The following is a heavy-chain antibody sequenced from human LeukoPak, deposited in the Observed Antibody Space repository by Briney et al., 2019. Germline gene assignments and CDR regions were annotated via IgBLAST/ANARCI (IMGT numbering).Heavy chain of an antibody. Sequence: ASVKVSCKASGYTFTYRYLHWVRQAPGQGLEWMGWINPNSGGTNYAQKFQGRVTMTRDTSISTAYMELSRLRSDDTAVYYCARGDTAMDPLDYWGQGTLVTVSS. CDR1: GYTFTYRY. J-gene: IGHJ4*02. V-gene: IGHV1-2*02. CDR2: INPNSGGT. D-gene: IGHD5-18*01. CDR3: ARGDTAMDPLDY.